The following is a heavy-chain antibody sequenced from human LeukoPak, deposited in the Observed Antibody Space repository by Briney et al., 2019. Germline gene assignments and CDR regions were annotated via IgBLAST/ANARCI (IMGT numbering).Heavy chain of an antibody. CDR2: ISSSSSHI. CDR3: ARDLDYYDSSGYY. Sequence: GGSLRLSCAASGFTFSSYSMNWVRQAPGKGLEWVSSISSSSSHIYYADSVKGRFTISRDNAKNSLYLQMNSLRAEDTAVYYCARDLDYYDSSGYYWGQGTLVTVSS. D-gene: IGHD3-22*01. CDR1: GFTFSSYS. V-gene: IGHV3-21*01. J-gene: IGHJ4*02.